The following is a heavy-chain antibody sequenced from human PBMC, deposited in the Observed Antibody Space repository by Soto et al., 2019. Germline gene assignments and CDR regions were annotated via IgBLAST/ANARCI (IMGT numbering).Heavy chain of an antibody. CDR2: IYYSGST. J-gene: IGHJ4*02. CDR1: GGSISSSSYY. Sequence: QLQLQESGPGLVKPSETLSLTCTVSGGSISSSSYYWGWIRQPPGKGLEWIGSIYYSGSTYYNPSLKSRVTISVDTSKNQFSLKLSSVTAADTAVYYCARLKWNQGWAFDYWGQGTLVTVSS. CDR3: ARLKWNQGWAFDY. D-gene: IGHD1-20*01. V-gene: IGHV4-39*01.